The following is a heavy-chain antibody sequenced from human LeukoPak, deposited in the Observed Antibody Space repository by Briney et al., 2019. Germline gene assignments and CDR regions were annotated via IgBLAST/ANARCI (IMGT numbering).Heavy chain of an antibody. V-gene: IGHV3-30-3*01. J-gene: IGHJ3*02. CDR3: ARDRVTFGGVIVIDLLDAFDI. CDR1: GFTFSSYA. Sequence: GGSLRLSCAASGFTFSSYAMHWVRQAPGKGLEWVAVISYDGSNKYYADSVKGRFTISRDNSKNTLYLQMNSLRAEDTAAYYCARDRVTFGGVIVIDLLDAFDIWGQGTMVTVSS. D-gene: IGHD3-16*02. CDR2: ISYDGSNK.